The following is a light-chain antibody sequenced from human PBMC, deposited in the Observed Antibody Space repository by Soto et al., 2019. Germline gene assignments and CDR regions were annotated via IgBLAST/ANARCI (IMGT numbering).Light chain of an antibody. CDR1: SSNIGNNA. Sequence: QSVLTQPPSVSEAPRQRVTISCSGSSSNIGNNAVNWYQQLPGKAPKLLIYYDHLLPSGVSDRFSGSKSGTSASLAISGLQSEDEADYYCAAWDDSLNGRVFGGGTKVTVL. V-gene: IGLV1-36*01. CDR2: YDH. J-gene: IGLJ2*01. CDR3: AAWDDSLNGRV.